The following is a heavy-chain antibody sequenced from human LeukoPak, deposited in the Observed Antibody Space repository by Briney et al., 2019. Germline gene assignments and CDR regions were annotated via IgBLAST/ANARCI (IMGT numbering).Heavy chain of an antibody. CDR1: GFNFSSYS. V-gene: IGHV3-21*01. J-gene: IGHJ4*02. CDR2: ISSSSSYI. CDR3: VRETKWLSFNYFDF. D-gene: IGHD6-19*01. Sequence: PGGSLRLSCAASGFNFSSYSMNWVRQAPGKGLEWVSSISSSSSYIYYAESLKGRFTISRDNAKNSLYLQMNSLRAEDTAVYYCVRETKWLSFNYFDFWGQGTLVTVSS.